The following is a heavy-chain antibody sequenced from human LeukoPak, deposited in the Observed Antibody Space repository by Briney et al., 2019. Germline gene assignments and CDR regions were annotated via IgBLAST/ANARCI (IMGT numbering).Heavy chain of an antibody. CDR3: ARDNWNYGSSMDV. CDR2: IYYSGST. J-gene: IGHJ6*02. D-gene: IGHD1-7*01. Sequence: SETLSLTCTVSGGSVSSYYWSWIRQPPGKGLEWIGYIYYSGSTNYNPSLKSRVTISVDTSKNQFSLKLSSVTAADTAAYHCARDNWNYGSSMDVWGQGTTVTVSS. V-gene: IGHV4-59*02. CDR1: GGSVSSYY.